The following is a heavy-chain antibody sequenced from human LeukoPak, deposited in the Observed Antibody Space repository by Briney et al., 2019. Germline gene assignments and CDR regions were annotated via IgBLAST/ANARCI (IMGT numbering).Heavy chain of an antibody. Sequence: SETLSLTCAVYGGSFSGCYWSWIRQPPGKGLEWIGEINHSGSTNYNPSLKSRVTISVDTSKNQFSLKLSSVTAADTAVYYCARGGGYYDSSGYRSPFDYWGQGTLVTVSS. CDR3: ARGGGYYDSSGYRSPFDY. J-gene: IGHJ4*02. D-gene: IGHD3-22*01. CDR2: INHSGST. CDR1: GGSFSGCY. V-gene: IGHV4-34*01.